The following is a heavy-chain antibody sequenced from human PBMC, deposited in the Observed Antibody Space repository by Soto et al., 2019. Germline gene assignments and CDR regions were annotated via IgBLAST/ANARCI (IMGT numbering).Heavy chain of an antibody. V-gene: IGHV3-7*01. Sequence: GGSLRLSCAASGFTFSSYWMSWVRQAPGKGLEWVANIKQDGSEKYYVDSVKGRFTISRDNAKNSLYLQMNSLRAEDTAVYYCARDAAYSSGWNGGYWGQGTLVTVSS. CDR2: IKQDGSEK. D-gene: IGHD6-19*01. CDR1: GFTFSSYW. CDR3: ARDAAYSSGWNGGY. J-gene: IGHJ4*02.